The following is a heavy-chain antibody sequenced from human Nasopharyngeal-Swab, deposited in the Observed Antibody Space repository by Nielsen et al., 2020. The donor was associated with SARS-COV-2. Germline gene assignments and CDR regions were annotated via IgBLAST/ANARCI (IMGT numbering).Heavy chain of an antibody. Sequence: LRLSCTVSGGSISRGSYYWSWIRQPAGKGLEWIGRIYTRGSTNYNPSLKSRVTISVDTSKNQFSLKLSPVTAADTAVHYCARDNRALYYFDYWGQGTLVTVSS. V-gene: IGHV4-61*02. D-gene: IGHD3-10*01. CDR3: ARDNRALYYFDY. CDR2: IYTRGST. J-gene: IGHJ4*02. CDR1: GGSISRGSYY.